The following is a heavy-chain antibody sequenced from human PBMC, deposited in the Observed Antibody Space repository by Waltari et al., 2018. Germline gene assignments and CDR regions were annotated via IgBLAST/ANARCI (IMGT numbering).Heavy chain of an antibody. Sequence: EVQLLESGGGLVQPGGSLRLSCAASGFTFSSYAMRWVRQAPGKGLEWVSAIRGSGGSTYYADSVKGRFTISRDNSKNTLYLQMNSLRAEDTAVYYCANQKNGDSAHWGQGTLVTVSS. CDR1: GFTFSSYA. D-gene: IGHD4-17*01. CDR3: ANQKNGDSAH. J-gene: IGHJ4*02. CDR2: IRGSGGST. V-gene: IGHV3-23*01.